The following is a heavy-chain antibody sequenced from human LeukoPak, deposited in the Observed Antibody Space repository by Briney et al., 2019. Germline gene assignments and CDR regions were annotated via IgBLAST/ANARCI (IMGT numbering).Heavy chain of an antibody. CDR3: ARDAQYSSGWYLGFDP. J-gene: IGHJ5*02. CDR2: ISAYNGNT. Sequence: ASEKVSCKASGYTFTSYGISWVRQAPGQGLEWMGWISAYNGNTNYAQKLQGRVTMTTDTSTSTAYMELRSLRSDDTAVYYCARDAQYSSGWYLGFDPWGQGTLVTVSS. CDR1: GYTFTSYG. V-gene: IGHV1-18*01. D-gene: IGHD6-19*01.